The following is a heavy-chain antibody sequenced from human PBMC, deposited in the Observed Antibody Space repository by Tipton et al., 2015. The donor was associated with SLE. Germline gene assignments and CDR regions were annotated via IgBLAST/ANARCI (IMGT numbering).Heavy chain of an antibody. J-gene: IGHJ4*02. Sequence: SLRLSCAASGFRFEDYAMHWIRQAPGKALEWVSLITWDGGSTYYADSVKGRFTISRDNDKNSLYLQMNSLTSDDTAFYYCAKDVAGGSWFHLDCWGQGTLVTVSS. D-gene: IGHD6-13*01. CDR1: GFRFEDYA. CDR2: ITWDGGST. V-gene: IGHV3-43D*04. CDR3: AKDVAGGSWFHLDC.